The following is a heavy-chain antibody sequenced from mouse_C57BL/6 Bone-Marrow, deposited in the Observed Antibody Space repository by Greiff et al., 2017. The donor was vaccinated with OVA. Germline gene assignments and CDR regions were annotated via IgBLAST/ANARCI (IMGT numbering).Heavy chain of an antibody. Sequence: EVKLMESGGGLVQPGGSMKLSCVASGFTFSNYWMNWVRQSPEKGLEWVAQIRLKSDNYATHYAESVKGRFTISRDDSKSSVHLQMNNLRAEDTGIYYCTGGTTVVATDYWGQGTTLTVSS. J-gene: IGHJ2*01. CDR1: GFTFSNYW. CDR3: TGGTTVVATDY. V-gene: IGHV6-3*01. D-gene: IGHD1-1*01. CDR2: IRLKSDNYAT.